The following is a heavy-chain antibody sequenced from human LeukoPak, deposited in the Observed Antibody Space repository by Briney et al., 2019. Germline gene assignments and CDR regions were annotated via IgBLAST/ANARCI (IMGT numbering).Heavy chain of an antibody. J-gene: IGHJ4*02. CDR1: GGSFSGYY. V-gene: IGHV4-34*01. CDR2: INHSGST. CDR3: ARDRSGYDSN. D-gene: IGHD5-12*01. Sequence: SETLSLTCAADGGSFSGYYWSWIRQPPGKGLEWIGEINHSGSTHYNPSLKSRVTISVDTSKNQFSLKLSSVTAADTAVYSCARDRSGYDSNWGQGTLVTVSS.